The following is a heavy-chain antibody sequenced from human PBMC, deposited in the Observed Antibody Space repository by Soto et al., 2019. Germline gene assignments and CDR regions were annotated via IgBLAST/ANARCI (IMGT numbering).Heavy chain of an antibody. CDR1: GYTFTSYG. Sequence: ASVKVSCKASGYTFTSYGISWVRQDHGQGLEWMGWISAHTGIKNYAQKLQGRVTMNTDTSTSTAYMELRSLRSADTAVYYCAGYPGSGRYGYYYYYGTDVWGQGTTVTVSS. J-gene: IGHJ6*02. D-gene: IGHD1-26*01. CDR2: ISAHTGIK. CDR3: AGYPGSGRYGYYYYYGTDV. V-gene: IGHV1-18*04.